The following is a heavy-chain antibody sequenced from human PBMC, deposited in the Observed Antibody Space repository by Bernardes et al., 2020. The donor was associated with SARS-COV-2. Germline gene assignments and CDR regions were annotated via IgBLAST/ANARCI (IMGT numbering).Heavy chain of an antibody. CDR3: ARGSGNYYFDY. V-gene: IGHV3-21*01. J-gene: IGHJ4*02. D-gene: IGHD1-26*01. CDR2: ISSSGSYI. Sequence: GGSLRLSCAASGFTFSSYSMNWVRQAPEKGLEWVASISSSGSYIYYADSMRGRFTISRDNARNTLYLEMNSLRAEDTAVYYCARGSGNYYFDYWGQGTLVTVSS. CDR1: GFTFSSYS.